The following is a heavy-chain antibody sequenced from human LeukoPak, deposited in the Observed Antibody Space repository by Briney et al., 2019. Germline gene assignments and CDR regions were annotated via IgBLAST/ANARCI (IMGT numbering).Heavy chain of an antibody. Sequence: GGSLRLSCAASGFTFSSYSMNWVRQAPGKGLEWVSSISSSSSYIYYADSVKGRFTISRDNAKNSLYLQMNSLRAEDTAVYYCARVGSWLWYYYYGMDVWGQGTTVTVSS. D-gene: IGHD3-22*01. CDR3: ARVGSWLWYYYYGMDV. CDR1: GFTFSSYS. J-gene: IGHJ6*02. V-gene: IGHV3-21*01. CDR2: ISSSSSYI.